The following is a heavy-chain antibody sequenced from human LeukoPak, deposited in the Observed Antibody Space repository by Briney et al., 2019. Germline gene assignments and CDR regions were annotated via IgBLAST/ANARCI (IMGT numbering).Heavy chain of an antibody. CDR1: GFSYSSYG. J-gene: IGHJ6*02. D-gene: IGHD1-26*01. CDR3: AKDSGNYTYFYYGMDV. Sequence: GGPLRLSCAASGFSYSSYGMHWVRQAPGKGLEWLAVISYDGTNEYYADSVKGRFTISRDNSKNTLYLQMNSLRPEDTAVFYCAKDSGNYTYFYYGMDVWGQGTTVTVSS. V-gene: IGHV3-30*18. CDR2: ISYDGTNE.